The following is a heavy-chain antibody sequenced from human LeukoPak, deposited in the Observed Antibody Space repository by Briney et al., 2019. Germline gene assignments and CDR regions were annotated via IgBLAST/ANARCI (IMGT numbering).Heavy chain of an antibody. CDR3: ARSYSSSAPHFDS. D-gene: IGHD6-6*01. CDR2: INPISGAT. J-gene: IGHJ4*02. V-gene: IGHV1-2*02. Sequence: ASVTVSCKASGYTFSAYYMYWVRQAPGQGLEWMGWINPISGATNYAQKFQGRVTMTRDTSISTAYVDLSTLTSDDAAVYYCARSYSSSAPHFDSWGQGTLVTVSS. CDR1: GYTFSAYY.